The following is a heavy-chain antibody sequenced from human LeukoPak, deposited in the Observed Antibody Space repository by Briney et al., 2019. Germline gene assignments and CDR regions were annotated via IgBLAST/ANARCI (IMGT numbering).Heavy chain of an antibody. CDR1: GGSFSGYY. CDR3: ARGEWELGY. V-gene: IGHV4-34*01. J-gene: IGHJ4*02. CDR2: INHSGST. D-gene: IGHD1-26*01. Sequence: KSSETLSLTCAVYGGSFSGYYWSWIRQPPGKGLEWIGEINHSGSTNYNPSLKSRVTISVDTSKNQFSLKLSSVTAADTAVYYCARGEWELGYWGQGTLVTV.